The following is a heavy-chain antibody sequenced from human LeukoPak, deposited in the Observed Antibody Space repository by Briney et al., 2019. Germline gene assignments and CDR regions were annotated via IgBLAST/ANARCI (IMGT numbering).Heavy chain of an antibody. CDR1: GYTFTSYD. J-gene: IGHJ4*02. V-gene: IGHV1-8*03. Sequence: GASVKVSCKASGYTFTSYDINWVRQATGQGLEWMGWMNPNSGNTGYAQKFQGRVTITRNTSISTAYMELSRLRSDDTAVYYCARGGGYYYGSGSYSPFDYWGQGTLVTVSS. D-gene: IGHD3-10*01. CDR3: ARGGGYYYGSGSYSPFDY. CDR2: MNPNSGNT.